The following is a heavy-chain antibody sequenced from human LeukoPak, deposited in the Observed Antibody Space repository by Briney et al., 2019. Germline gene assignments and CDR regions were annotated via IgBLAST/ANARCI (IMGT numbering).Heavy chain of an antibody. Sequence: GGSLRLSCAASGFTFSSYSMTWVRQAPGKGLEWVSSISSSSSYIYYADSVKGRFTISRDNARNSLYLQMNSLRAEDTAVYYCARDLIIWGASLLGAFDIWGQGTMVTVSS. CDR1: GFTFSSYS. J-gene: IGHJ3*02. D-gene: IGHD3-16*01. CDR3: ARDLIIWGASLLGAFDI. V-gene: IGHV3-21*01. CDR2: ISSSSSYI.